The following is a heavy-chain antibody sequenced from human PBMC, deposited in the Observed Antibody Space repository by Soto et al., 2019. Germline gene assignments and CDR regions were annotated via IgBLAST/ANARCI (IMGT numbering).Heavy chain of an antibody. CDR3: ARDPLLGDFWSGYYYYYGMDV. J-gene: IGHJ6*02. CDR2: INHSGST. CDR1: GGSFSGYY. V-gene: IGHV4-34*01. D-gene: IGHD3-3*01. Sequence: LSLTCAVYGGSFSGYYWSWIRQPPGKGLEWIGEINHSGSTNYNPSLKSRVTISVDTSKNQFSLKLSSVTAADTAVYYCARDPLLGDFWSGYYYYYGMDVWGQGTTVTVSS.